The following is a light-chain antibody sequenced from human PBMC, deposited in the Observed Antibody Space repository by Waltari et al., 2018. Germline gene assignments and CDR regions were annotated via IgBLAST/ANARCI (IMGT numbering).Light chain of an antibody. CDR2: GAS. CDR1: QSVSSN. J-gene: IGKJ4*01. Sequence: EIVMTQSPATLSVSPGERATLSCRASQSVSSNLAWYQQKPGQAPRLLIYGASTRATGIPARFSGSGSGTEFTLTISSMQSEDFAVYDCQQYNNWPGITFGGGTKVEIK. CDR3: QQYNNWPGIT. V-gene: IGKV3-15*01.